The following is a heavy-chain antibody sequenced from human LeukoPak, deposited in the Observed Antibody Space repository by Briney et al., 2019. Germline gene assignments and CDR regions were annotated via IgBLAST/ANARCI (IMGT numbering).Heavy chain of an antibody. CDR2: IHHDGRI. CDR1: GGSIDSTNW. Sequence: SQTLSLTCTVSGGSIDSTNWWNWVRQPPGKGLEWIGEIHHDGRINYNPSLKSRVTLSVDKSKNQFSLRLNFVTAADTAMYYCARSHDHLWGNYPDYWGQGTLVTVSS. J-gene: IGHJ4*02. V-gene: IGHV4-4*02. CDR3: ARSHDHLWGNYPDY. D-gene: IGHD3-16*02.